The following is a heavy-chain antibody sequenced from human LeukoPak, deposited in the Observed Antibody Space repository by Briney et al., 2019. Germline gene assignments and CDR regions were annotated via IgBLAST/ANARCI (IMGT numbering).Heavy chain of an antibody. CDR1: GYSFTSYW. CDR2: IYPGDSDT. V-gene: IGHV5-51*01. D-gene: IGHD3-3*01. CDR3: ARSDTIFGVVITYNWFDP. J-gene: IGHJ5*02. Sequence: GESLKISCKGSGYSFTSYWIGWVRQMPGKGLEWMGIIYPGDSDTRYSPSFQGQVTISADKSISTAYLQWSSLKASDTAMYYCARSDTIFGVVITYNWFDPWSQGTLVTVSS.